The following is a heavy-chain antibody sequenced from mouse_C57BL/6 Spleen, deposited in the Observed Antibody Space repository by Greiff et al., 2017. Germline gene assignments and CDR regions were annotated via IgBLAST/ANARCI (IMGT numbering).Heavy chain of an antibody. D-gene: IGHD2-4*01. CDR2: IYPGNGDT. Sequence: QVQLQQSGAELVRPGASVKMSCKASGYTFTSYNMHWVKQTPRQGLEWIGAIYPGNGDTSYNQKFKGKATLTVDKSSSTAYMQLSSLTSEDYAVYFGARGTLYYEYPNAIDYWGQGTSVTVSS. CDR1: GYTFTSYN. J-gene: IGHJ4*01. CDR3: ARGTLYYEYPNAIDY. V-gene: IGHV1-12*01.